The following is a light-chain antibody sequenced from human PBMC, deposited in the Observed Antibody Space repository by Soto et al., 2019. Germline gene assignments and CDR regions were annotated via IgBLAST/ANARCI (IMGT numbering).Light chain of an antibody. CDR1: QSVSSSY. CDR3: QQYGSSPRGT. V-gene: IGKV3-20*01. J-gene: IGKJ5*01. CDR2: GAS. Sequence: EIVLTQSPGTLSLSPGERATLSRRASQSVSSSYLAWYQQKPGQAPRLLIYGASSRATGIPDRFSGSGSGTDFILTISRLEPEDFAVYYCQQYGSSPRGTFGQGTRLEIK.